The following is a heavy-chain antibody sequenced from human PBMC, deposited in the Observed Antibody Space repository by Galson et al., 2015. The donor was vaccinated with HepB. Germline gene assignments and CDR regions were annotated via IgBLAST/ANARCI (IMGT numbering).Heavy chain of an antibody. CDR1: GLTFSSYA. V-gene: IGHV3-23*01. J-gene: IGHJ4*02. Sequence: SLRLSCAASGLTFSSYAMSWVRQAPGKGLEWVSGISGSGGSRYNADSVKGRFTISRDNSKNMLHLEMNSLRAEDTAVYYCAKSPNYDYVWGSYRPHFDYWGQGTLVTVSS. CDR3: AKSPNYDYVWGSYRPHFDY. D-gene: IGHD3-16*02. CDR2: ISGSGGSR.